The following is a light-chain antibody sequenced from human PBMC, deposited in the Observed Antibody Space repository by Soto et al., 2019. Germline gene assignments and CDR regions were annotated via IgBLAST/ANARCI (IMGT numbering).Light chain of an antibody. V-gene: IGKV3-20*01. Sequence: ENVLTQFPGTLSLSPGQRATLSCRASQSVNSVYIAWYQQKPGQPPRLLIFDSFKRAIGVPDRFSGSGSGTDFFLTISRLQPDDFALYYCQQFETSPWTFGQGTRIEIK. CDR2: DSF. CDR1: QSVNSVY. CDR3: QQFETSPWT. J-gene: IGKJ1*01.